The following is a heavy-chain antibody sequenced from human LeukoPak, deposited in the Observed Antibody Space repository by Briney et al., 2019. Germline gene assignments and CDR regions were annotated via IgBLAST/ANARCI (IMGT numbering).Heavy chain of an antibody. CDR3: ARTGIAVAGTGAFDY. J-gene: IGHJ4*02. CDR1: GFTFSSYA. Sequence: GGSLRLSCAASGFTFSSYAMHWVRQAPGKGLECVAVISYDGSNKYYADSVKGRFTISRDNSKNTLYLQMNSLRAEDTAVYYCARTGIAVAGTGAFDYWGQGTLVTVSS. D-gene: IGHD6-19*01. V-gene: IGHV3-30-3*01. CDR2: ISYDGSNK.